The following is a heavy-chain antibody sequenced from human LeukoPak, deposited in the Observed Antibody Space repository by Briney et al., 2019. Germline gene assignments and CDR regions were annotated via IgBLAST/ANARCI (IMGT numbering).Heavy chain of an antibody. Sequence: ASVKVSCKASGYTFTSYGISWVRQAPGQGLEGRGWISAYNGNTNYAQKLQGRVTMTTDTSTSTAYMELRGLRSDDTAVYYCARDGSYYYGSGSYLWGQGTLVTVSS. CDR1: GYTFTSYG. CDR3: ARDGSYYYGSGSYL. V-gene: IGHV1-18*01. CDR2: ISAYNGNT. D-gene: IGHD3-10*01. J-gene: IGHJ4*02.